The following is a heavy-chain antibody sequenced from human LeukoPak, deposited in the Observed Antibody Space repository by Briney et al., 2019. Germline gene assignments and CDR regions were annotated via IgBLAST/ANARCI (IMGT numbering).Heavy chain of an antibody. J-gene: IGHJ2*01. V-gene: IGHV4-59*01. Sequence: SEALSLTCTVSGDSISSYYWSWIRQPPGKGPEWIGYIYYSGSTNYNPSLKSRVTISVDTSRNQFSLKLISLTAADTAVYYCARVPVPDWYFDLWGRGTLVTVSS. CDR2: IYYSGST. CDR3: ARVPVPDWYFDL. CDR1: GDSISSYY.